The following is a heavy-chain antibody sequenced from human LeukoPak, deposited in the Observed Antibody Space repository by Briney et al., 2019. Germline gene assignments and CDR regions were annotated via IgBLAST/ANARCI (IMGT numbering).Heavy chain of an antibody. J-gene: IGHJ4*02. CDR3: AREDGYCSGGNCYSYFDS. CDR1: GFTFSSYW. Sequence: GGSLRLSCAASGFTFSSYWMSWVRQAPGKGLEWVAYIKKTGSETYYVDSVKGRFTITRDNTRNSLFLQMYSLRAEDAAVYFCAREDGYCSGGNCYSYFDSWGQGTLVTVSS. D-gene: IGHD2-15*01. V-gene: IGHV3-7*01. CDR2: IKKTGSET.